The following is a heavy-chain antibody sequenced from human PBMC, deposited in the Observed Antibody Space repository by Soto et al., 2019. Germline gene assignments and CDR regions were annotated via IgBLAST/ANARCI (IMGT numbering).Heavy chain of an antibody. V-gene: IGHV3-23*01. CDR2: LSGSGGST. D-gene: IGHD2-15*01. CDR3: AKVRSTVVIGATDY. CDR1: GFTFSNYA. Sequence: EVQLLESGGGLVQPGGSLRLSCAASGFTFSNYAMGWVRQAPGKGLEWVTGLSGSGGSTYYADSVKGRFTISRDNSNNTLYLQMNSLRAEDTAVYYCAKVRSTVVIGATDYGGQGTLVTVSS. J-gene: IGHJ4*02.